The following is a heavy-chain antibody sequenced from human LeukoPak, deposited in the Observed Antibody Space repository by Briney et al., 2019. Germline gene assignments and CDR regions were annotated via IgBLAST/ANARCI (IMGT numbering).Heavy chain of an antibody. Sequence: GRSLRLSCAASGFTFDNYAMHWVRQAPGKGLERVSGISWNSGSIVYADSVKGRFTISRDNAKNSLYLQMSSLRVEDLALYYCVKAPSQHFWSGYTYWYFDLWGRGTLVTVAS. CDR2: ISWNSGSI. J-gene: IGHJ2*01. D-gene: IGHD3-3*02. V-gene: IGHV3-9*03. CDR3: VKAPSQHFWSGYTYWYFDL. CDR1: GFTFDNYA.